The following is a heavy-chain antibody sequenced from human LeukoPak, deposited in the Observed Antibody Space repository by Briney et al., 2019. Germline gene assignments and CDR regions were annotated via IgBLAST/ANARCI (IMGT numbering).Heavy chain of an antibody. J-gene: IGHJ4*02. CDR1: GGSLSSYY. D-gene: IGHD1-26*01. V-gene: IGHV4-59*01. Sequence: SGTPSLTCTVSGGSLSSYYWSWIRQPPRKGLEWIGDIYYSGSTNYNPSLKSRVTISVDTSKNQFSLKLSSVTAADTAVYYCAREGGEGATQTFDYWGQGTLVTVSS. CDR2: IYYSGST. CDR3: AREGGEGATQTFDY.